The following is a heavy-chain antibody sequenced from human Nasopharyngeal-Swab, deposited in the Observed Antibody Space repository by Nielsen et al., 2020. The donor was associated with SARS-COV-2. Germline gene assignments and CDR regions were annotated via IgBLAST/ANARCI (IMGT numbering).Heavy chain of an antibody. V-gene: IGHV5-51*01. D-gene: IGHD3-3*01. J-gene: IGHJ6*03. CDR1: GSSFTSYW. Sequence: GESLKISCKGSGSSFTSYWIGWVRQMPGKGLEWMGIIYPGDSDTRYSPSFQGQVTISADKSISTAYLQWSSLKASDTAMYYCARFTPPGRYYDFWFYYMDVWGKGTTVTVSS. CDR2: IYPGDSDT. CDR3: ARFTPPGRYYDFWFYYMDV.